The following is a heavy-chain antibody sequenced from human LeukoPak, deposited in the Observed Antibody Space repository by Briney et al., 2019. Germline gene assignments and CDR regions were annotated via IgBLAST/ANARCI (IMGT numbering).Heavy chain of an antibody. Sequence: SETPSLTCAVYGGSFSGYYWTWIRQPPGKGLEWSGEINDSGSTNYNPSLKSRVTISVDTSKNQFSLKLSSVTAADTAVYYCARDDPLTESGSYYSGHGWFDPWGQGTLVTVSS. D-gene: IGHD1-26*01. J-gene: IGHJ5*02. V-gene: IGHV4-34*01. CDR3: ARDDPLTESGSYYSGHGWFDP. CDR2: INDSGST. CDR1: GGSFSGYY.